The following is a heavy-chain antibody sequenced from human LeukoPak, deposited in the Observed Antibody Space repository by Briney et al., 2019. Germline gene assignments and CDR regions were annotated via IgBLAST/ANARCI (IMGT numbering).Heavy chain of an antibody. CDR3: ARAIYYDSSGHFDY. CDR2: IYSGGST. Sequence: GGSLRLSCAASGFTVSSNYMSWVRQAPGKGLEWVSVIYSGGSTYYADSVKGRFTISRDNSKNTLYLQMNSLRAEDTAVYYCARAIYYDSSGHFDYWGQGTLVTVSS. D-gene: IGHD3-22*01. CDR1: GFTVSSNY. V-gene: IGHV3-53*01. J-gene: IGHJ4*02.